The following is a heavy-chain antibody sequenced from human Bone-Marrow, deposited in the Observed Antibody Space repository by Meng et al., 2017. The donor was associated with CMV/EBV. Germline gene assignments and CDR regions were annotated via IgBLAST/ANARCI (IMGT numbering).Heavy chain of an antibody. CDR2: INHSGST. Sequence: SETLSLTCAVYGGSFSGYYWSWIRQPPGEGLEWIGEINHSGSTNYNPSLKSRVTISVDTSKNQFSLKLSSVTAADTAVYYCASYGYTNYFDYWGQGTLVTVSS. J-gene: IGHJ4*02. CDR3: ASYGYTNYFDY. CDR1: GGSFSGYY. D-gene: IGHD1-1*01. V-gene: IGHV4-34*01.